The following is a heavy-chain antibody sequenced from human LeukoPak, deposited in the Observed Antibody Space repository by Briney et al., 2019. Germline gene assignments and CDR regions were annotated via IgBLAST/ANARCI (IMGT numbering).Heavy chain of an antibody. Sequence: GGSLRLSCAASGFTFSSYAMHWVRQAPGKGLDWVAVISYDGSNKYYADSVKGRFTISRDNSKNTLYLQMNSLRAEDTAVYYCARGLAAALYYFDYWGQGTLVTVSS. V-gene: IGHV3-30*04. CDR1: GFTFSSYA. CDR3: ARGLAAALYYFDY. CDR2: ISYDGSNK. J-gene: IGHJ4*02. D-gene: IGHD6-13*01.